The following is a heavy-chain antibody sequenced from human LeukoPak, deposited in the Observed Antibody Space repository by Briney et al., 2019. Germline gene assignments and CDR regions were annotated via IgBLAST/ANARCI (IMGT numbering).Heavy chain of an antibody. CDR2: ISSRSSTI. J-gene: IGHJ4*02. CDR3: ARGRTYYYESSGYYSHFDY. V-gene: IGHV3-48*02. CDR1: GFIFSSYS. Sequence: PGGSLRLSCAASGFIFSSYSMNWVRQAPGKGLEWISYISSRSSTIYYADPVKGRFTISRDNAKNSLDLQMNSLRDEDTAVYYCARGRTYYYESSGYYSHFDYWGQGTLVTVSS. D-gene: IGHD3-22*01.